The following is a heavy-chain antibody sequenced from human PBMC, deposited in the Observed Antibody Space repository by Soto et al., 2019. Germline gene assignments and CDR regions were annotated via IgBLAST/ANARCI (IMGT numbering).Heavy chain of an antibody. D-gene: IGHD4-17*01. Sequence: GGSLRLSCAASGFPFSSRGLHWVRQAPGKGLEWVSFISYDGSNKYYADSVKGRFTISRDNSKNTLYLQMNSLTSEDTAVYHCWVPRGYGDYDFENYFENWGQGTLVTVSS. CDR2: ISYDGSNK. V-gene: IGHV3-30*03. J-gene: IGHJ4*02. CDR3: WVPRGYGDYDFENYFEN. CDR1: GFPFSSRG.